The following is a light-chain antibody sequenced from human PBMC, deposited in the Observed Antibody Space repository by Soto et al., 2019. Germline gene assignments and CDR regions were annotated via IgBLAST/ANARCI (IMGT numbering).Light chain of an antibody. CDR2: YDN. CDR1: NIGSKS. J-gene: IGLJ2*01. Sequence: SYVLTQPPSVSVAPGKTARITCGGNNIGSKSVHWYQQKPGQAPVLVIYYDNDRPSGIPERFSGSNSGNTATLTISRVEGGDEADYYCQVWDSSSDHVVFGGGTKLTVL. V-gene: IGLV3-21*04. CDR3: QVWDSSSDHVV.